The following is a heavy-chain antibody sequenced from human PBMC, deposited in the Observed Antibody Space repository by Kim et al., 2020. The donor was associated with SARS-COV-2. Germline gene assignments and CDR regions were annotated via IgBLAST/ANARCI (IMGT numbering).Heavy chain of an antibody. V-gene: IGHV4-39*07. CDR3: ARGGRATGPFDY. CDR2: IYYSGST. J-gene: IGHJ4*02. D-gene: IGHD5-12*01. Sequence: SETLSLTCTVSGGSISSSSYYCGWIRQPPGKGLEWIGSIYYSGSTYYNPSLKSRVTISVDTSKNQFSLKLSSVTAADTAVYYCARGGRATGPFDYWGQGTLVTVSS. CDR1: GGSISSSSYY.